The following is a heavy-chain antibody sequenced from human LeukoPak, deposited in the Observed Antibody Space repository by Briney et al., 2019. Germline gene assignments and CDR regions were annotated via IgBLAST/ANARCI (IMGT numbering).Heavy chain of an antibody. CDR1: GLIFSSYW. V-gene: IGHV3-7*05. CDR2: IKQDGTET. D-gene: IGHD4-17*01. J-gene: IGHJ5*01. Sequence: GGSLRLSCAASGLIFSSYWMTWVRQAPGKGLEWVANIKQDGTETYYVDSVKGRFTISRDNAKNSLYLQLNSLRAEDTAVYYCARAPTVTTRVFASWGQGTLVTVSS. CDR3: ARAPTVTTRVFAS.